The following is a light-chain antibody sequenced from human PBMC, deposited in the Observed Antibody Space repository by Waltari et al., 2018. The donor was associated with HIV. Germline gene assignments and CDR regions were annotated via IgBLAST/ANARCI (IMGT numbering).Light chain of an antibody. Sequence: QSVLTQPPSVSAAPGQTVTISCSGSSSNIGSHSVSWYQQRPGTSPKLLIYDNNQRHSRIPVRFSGSKPGTSAPVGITGLQTWDEADYYFGTWDSSLGAVFGGGTKLTVL. CDR2: DNN. V-gene: IGLV1-51*01. J-gene: IGLJ3*02. CDR1: SSNIGSHS. CDR3: GTWDSSLGAV.